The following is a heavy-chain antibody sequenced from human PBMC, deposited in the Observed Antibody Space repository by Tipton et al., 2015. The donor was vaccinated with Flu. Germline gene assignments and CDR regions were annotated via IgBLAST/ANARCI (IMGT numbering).Heavy chain of an antibody. CDR1: GGSISSGAYH. CDR2: IFTSGST. D-gene: IGHD3-10*01. CDR3: ARVYSGTFKDY. J-gene: IGHJ4*02. V-gene: IGHV4-61*02. Sequence: TLSLTCTVSGGSISSGAYHWGWVRQPAGKGLEWIGRIFTSGSTTYNPSLESRVTISLDASKNEFSLRLTSVTAADTAVYYCARVYSGTFKDYWGQVTLVTVSS.